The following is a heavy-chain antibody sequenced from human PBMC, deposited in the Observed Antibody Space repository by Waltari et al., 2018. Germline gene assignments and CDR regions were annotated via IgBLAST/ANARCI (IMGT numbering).Heavy chain of an antibody. CDR1: GYTFTAYH. CDR2: FNPKKGDS. CDR3: ARDPGPIVGAPDL. D-gene: IGHD1-26*01. J-gene: IGHJ5*02. V-gene: IGHV1-2*02. Sequence: QEQLVQSGSEVKKPGASVRVSCQASGYTFTAYHLHCFRTTPNQRFEWMVWFNPKKGDSESAAKFLGRVTMSRDTSINTVYLDLSGLRSDDTAVYFCARDPGPIVGAPDLWGQGTLVTVFS.